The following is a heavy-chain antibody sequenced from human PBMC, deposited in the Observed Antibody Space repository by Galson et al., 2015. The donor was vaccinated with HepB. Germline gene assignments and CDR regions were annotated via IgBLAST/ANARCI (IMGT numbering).Heavy chain of an antibody. V-gene: IGHV3-23*01. CDR1: GFTFSSYA. CDR2: ISVSGDKT. Sequence: SLRLSCAASGFTFSSYAMSWVRQAPGKGLEWVSSISVSGDKTYDADSVKGRFTLSRDNSKNTLYLQMNSPRAEDTAVYYCARKNYHRNDYWGQGTLVTVSS. J-gene: IGHJ4*02. D-gene: IGHD5-24*01. CDR3: ARKNYHRNDY.